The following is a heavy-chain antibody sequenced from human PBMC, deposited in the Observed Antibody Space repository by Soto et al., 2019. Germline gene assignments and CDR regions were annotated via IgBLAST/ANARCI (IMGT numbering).Heavy chain of an antibody. Sequence: SVKVSCKASGGTFSSYAISWVRQAPGQGLEWMGGIIPIFGTANYAQKFQGRATITADESTSTAYMELSSLRSEDTAVYYCAHLHYGPGSYQTFDYWGQGTLVTVSS. CDR1: GGTFSSYA. CDR3: AHLHYGPGSYQTFDY. D-gene: IGHD3-10*01. J-gene: IGHJ4*02. V-gene: IGHV1-69*13. CDR2: IIPIFGTA.